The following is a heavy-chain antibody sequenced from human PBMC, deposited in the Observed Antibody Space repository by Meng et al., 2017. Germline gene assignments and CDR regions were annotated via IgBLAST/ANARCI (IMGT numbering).Heavy chain of an antibody. Sequence: QLVESGGGLVQPGGSLRVSCAASGFTFSTSPMTWVRQAPGKGLEWVSSLSGSGSNTYYTDSVKGRFTISRDNSKNTLFLQMNSLRAEDTAVYYCAKDPGSGDYLYNWFVPWGQGTLVTVSS. CDR1: GFTFSTSP. CDR2: LSGSGSNT. V-gene: IGHV3-23*04. J-gene: IGHJ5*02. D-gene: IGHD3-10*01. CDR3: AKDPGSGDYLYNWFVP.